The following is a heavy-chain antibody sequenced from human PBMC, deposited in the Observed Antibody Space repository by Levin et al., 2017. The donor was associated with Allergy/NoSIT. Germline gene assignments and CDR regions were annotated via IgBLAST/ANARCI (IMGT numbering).Heavy chain of an antibody. CDR1: GFTFSNAW. D-gene: IGHD2-21*01. CDR2: IRSNADGGTP. J-gene: IGHJ4*02. V-gene: IGHV3-15*07. CDR3: TAPNCNGGCLYKTIDY. Sequence: NAGGSLRLSCAASGFTFSNAWMDWVRQAPGKGLEWVGRIRSNADGGTPVHAAPVKGRFTISRDDSKNTLYLQMNSLTTEDTAVYYCTAPNCNGGCLYKTIDYWGQGTLVTVSS.